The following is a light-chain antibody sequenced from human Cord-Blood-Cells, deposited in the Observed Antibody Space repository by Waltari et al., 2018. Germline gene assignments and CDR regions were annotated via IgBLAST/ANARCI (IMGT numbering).Light chain of an antibody. J-gene: IGKJ2*01. CDR1: QSISSW. CDR3: HQYNSYYHT. V-gene: IGKV1-5*03. CDR2: KAS. Sequence: DIQMTQSPSTLSASVGDRVTITCRASQSISSWLAWYQQKPGKAPKLLIYKASSLESGVPPTCISSRSATEDTTTISSRQHADFSANYCHQYNSYYHTFGQGTKLEIK.